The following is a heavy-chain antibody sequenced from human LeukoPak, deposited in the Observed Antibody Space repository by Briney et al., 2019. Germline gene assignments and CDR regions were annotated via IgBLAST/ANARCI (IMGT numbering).Heavy chain of an antibody. J-gene: IGHJ4*02. CDR2: ISSSSSYI. Sequence: GGSLSLSCAASGFTFSSYSMNWVRQAPGKGLEWVSSISSSSSYIYYADSVKGRFTISRDNAKNSLYLQMNSLRAEDTAVYYCARLGYCSSTSCYLDYWGQGTLVTVSS. V-gene: IGHV3-21*01. CDR3: ARLGYCSSTSCYLDY. CDR1: GFTFSSYS. D-gene: IGHD2-2*01.